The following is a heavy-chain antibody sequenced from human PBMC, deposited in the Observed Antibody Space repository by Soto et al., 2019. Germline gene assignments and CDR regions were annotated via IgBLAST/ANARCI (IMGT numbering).Heavy chain of an antibody. CDR2: ISGSGRST. J-gene: IGHJ4*02. D-gene: IGHD4-17*01. V-gene: IGHV3-23*01. CDR1: GFTFSSYA. CDR3: AKDSKGGTTNKRDY. Sequence: GGSLRLSCAASGFTFSSYAMSWVRQAPGKGLEWVSAISGSGRSTYHADSVKGRFAISRDNSKNTLYLQMHSLRAEDTAVYYCAKDSKGGTTNKRDYWGQGTLVTVSS.